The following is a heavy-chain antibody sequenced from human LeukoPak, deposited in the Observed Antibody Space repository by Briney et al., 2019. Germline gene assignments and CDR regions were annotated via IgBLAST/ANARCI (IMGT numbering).Heavy chain of an antibody. CDR1: GYTFSGTGWY. CDR2: IHPNNGDT. J-gene: IGHJ4*02. CDR3: ARDGPAQMVDLDY. V-gene: IGHV1-2*02. Sequence: SVKVSCKASGYTFSGTGWYLYRLRQAPGQGLECMGWIHPNNGDTAYAQKFEGRVAMTRDTSISTAYMELRRLRPDDTAVYFCARDGPAQMVDLDYWGQGTLVTVSS. D-gene: IGHD3-10*01.